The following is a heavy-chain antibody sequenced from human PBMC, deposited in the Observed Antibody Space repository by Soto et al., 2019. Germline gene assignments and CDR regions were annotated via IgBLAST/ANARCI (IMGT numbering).Heavy chain of an antibody. V-gene: IGHV4-4*07. J-gene: IGHJ5*01. CDR2: MYSSGST. CDR3: ARSLGWFDS. Sequence: SETLSLTCTVSGDSISNYYWSWIRQPAGEGLEWIGRMYSSGSTNYSPSLKSRVTMSLDTSKSQFSLKLTSVTAADTAVYYCARSLGWFDSWGQGTLVTVSS. CDR1: GDSISNYY.